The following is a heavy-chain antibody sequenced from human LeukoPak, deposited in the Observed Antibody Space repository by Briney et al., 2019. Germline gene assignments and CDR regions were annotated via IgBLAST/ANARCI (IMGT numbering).Heavy chain of an antibody. V-gene: IGHV1-18*01. D-gene: IGHD5-18*01. Sequence: ASVKVSCKASGYTFTSYGISWVRQAPGQGLEWMGWISAYNGNTNYAQKLQGRVTMTTDTSTSTAYMELRSLRSDDTAVYYCARDTSGGYSYGTLYYYYGMDVWGQGTTVTVSS. J-gene: IGHJ6*02. CDR3: ARDTSGGYSYGTLYYYYGMDV. CDR1: GYTFTSYG. CDR2: ISAYNGNT.